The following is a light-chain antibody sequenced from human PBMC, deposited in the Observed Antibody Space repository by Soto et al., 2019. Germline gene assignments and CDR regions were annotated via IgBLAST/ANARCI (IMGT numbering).Light chain of an antibody. Sequence: EIVLTQSPGTLSLSPGERATLSCRASQSVSRYYLAWYQQKPGQAPRLLIYGASSRATGIPDRFSGSGSGTDFTLTISRLEPEDFAVYYCQQYGSSPRTFGPGTKVDIK. J-gene: IGKJ3*01. CDR1: QSVSRYY. V-gene: IGKV3-20*01. CDR2: GAS. CDR3: QQYGSSPRT.